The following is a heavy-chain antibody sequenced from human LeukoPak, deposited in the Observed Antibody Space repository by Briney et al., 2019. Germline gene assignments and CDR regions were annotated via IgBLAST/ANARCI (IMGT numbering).Heavy chain of an antibody. Sequence: PGGSLRLSCAASGFTFSSYAMSWVRQAPGKGLVWGSTHSGSGGSTYYADSVKGRFTISRDNSKNTLYLQMNSLRAEDTAVYYCAKGPVGTGWYYYGMDVWGQGTTVTVSS. V-gene: IGHV3-23*01. D-gene: IGHD6-13*01. CDR1: GFTFSSYA. CDR2: HSGSGGST. J-gene: IGHJ6*02. CDR3: AKGPVGTGWYYYGMDV.